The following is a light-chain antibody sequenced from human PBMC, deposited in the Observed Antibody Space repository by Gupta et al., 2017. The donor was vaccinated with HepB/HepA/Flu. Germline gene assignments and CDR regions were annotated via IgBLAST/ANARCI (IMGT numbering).Light chain of an antibody. CDR2: DAS. Sequence: EKVLTQSPATLSLSPRERATLTCRASQSVNSFLGWYQQKPGQAPRLLIYDASNRATGIPARFSGSGSETDFTLTISSLEPEDFAVYYCQQRSDWPRTFGQGTKVEIK. CDR1: QSVNSF. V-gene: IGKV3-11*01. CDR3: QQRSDWPRT. J-gene: IGKJ1*01.